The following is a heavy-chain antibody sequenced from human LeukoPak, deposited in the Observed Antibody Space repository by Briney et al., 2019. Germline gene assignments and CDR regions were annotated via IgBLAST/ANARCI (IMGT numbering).Heavy chain of an antibody. CDR2: INPSGGST. CDR3: ARGEAYYYDSSGYYQVGYYFDY. J-gene: IGHJ4*02. D-gene: IGHD3-22*01. V-gene: IGHV1-46*01. Sequence: GASVKVSCKASGYTFTSYYMHWVRQAPGQGLEWMGIINPSGGSTSYAQKFQGRVTMTRDTSTSTVYMELSSLRSEDTAVYYCARGEAYYYDSSGYYQVGYYFDYWGQRTLVTVSS. CDR1: GYTFTSYY.